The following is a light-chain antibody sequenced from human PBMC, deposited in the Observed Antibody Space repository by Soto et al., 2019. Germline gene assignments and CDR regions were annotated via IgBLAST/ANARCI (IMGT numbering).Light chain of an antibody. Sequence: IVLTQSPATLSLSPGERATLSCRASQTVANYLAWYQQKPGQAPRLLIYGASNRATGVPARFSGSGSGTAFTLSITILESDDFAVYYCQHRSNWPPIFTFGPGTKVDVK. V-gene: IGKV3-11*01. CDR1: QTVANY. CDR3: QHRSNWPPIFT. CDR2: GAS. J-gene: IGKJ3*01.